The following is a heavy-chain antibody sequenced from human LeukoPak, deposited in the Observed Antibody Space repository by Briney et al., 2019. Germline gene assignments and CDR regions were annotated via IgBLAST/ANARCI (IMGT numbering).Heavy chain of an antibody. CDR3: ARVRYSSSWYSSGWYYFDY. V-gene: IGHV4-34*01. D-gene: IGHD6-13*01. CDR1: GGSFSGYY. CDR2: INHSGST. J-gene: IGHJ4*02. Sequence: SETLSLTCAVYGGSFSGYYWSWIRQPPGKGLEWIGEINHSGSTNYNPSLKSRVTISVDTSKNQFSLKLSSVTAADTAVYYCARVRYSSSWYSSGWYYFDYWGQGTLVTVSS.